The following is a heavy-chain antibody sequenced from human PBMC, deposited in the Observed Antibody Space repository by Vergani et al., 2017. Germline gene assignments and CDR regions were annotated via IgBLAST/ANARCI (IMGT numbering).Heavy chain of an antibody. J-gene: IGHJ4*02. D-gene: IGHD2-21*02. CDR1: GYTFSNFG. Sequence: QVQSVESAGGVVQPGGSLRLSCAASGYTFSNFGMHRIRQAPGKGLEWLAYIGKDGINTRYRDAVKGRFTVARDNSKDILYLQMDSLRSEDTALYYCAKYLRDSTDGLPDSWGPGTLVIVSS. CDR3: AKYLRDSTDGLPDS. CDR2: IGKDGINT. V-gene: IGHV3-30*02.